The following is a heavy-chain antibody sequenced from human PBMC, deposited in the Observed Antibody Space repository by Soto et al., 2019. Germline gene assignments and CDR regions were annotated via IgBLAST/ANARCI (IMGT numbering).Heavy chain of an antibody. D-gene: IGHD6-6*01. V-gene: IGHV4-59*01. Sequence: QVQLQESGPGLVKPSETLSLTCTVSGGSISSYYWSWIRQPPGKGLEWIGYIYYSGSTNYNPSLKSLVTISVDTSKTQFSLKLSSVTAADTAVYYCARAIPSPFDYSSSLYWFDPWGQGTLVTVSS. CDR2: IYYSGST. CDR1: GGSISSYY. CDR3: ARAIPSPFDYSSSLYWFDP. J-gene: IGHJ5*02.